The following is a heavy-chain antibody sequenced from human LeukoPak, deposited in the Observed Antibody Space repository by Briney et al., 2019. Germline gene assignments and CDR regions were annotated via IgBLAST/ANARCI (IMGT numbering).Heavy chain of an antibody. CDR1: GGSISRYY. Sequence: SETLSLTCTVSGGSISRYYWSWIRQSPGIGLEWIGNIYHSGDTYYNPSLKNRLTISVDRLKNQFSLRLTSVTAADTAVYYCVRGSSVTMVRGVIVTYGLDVWGQGTTVTVSS. CDR2: IYHSGDT. J-gene: IGHJ6*02. D-gene: IGHD3-10*01. CDR3: VRGSSVTMVRGVIVTYGLDV. V-gene: IGHV4-30-2*06.